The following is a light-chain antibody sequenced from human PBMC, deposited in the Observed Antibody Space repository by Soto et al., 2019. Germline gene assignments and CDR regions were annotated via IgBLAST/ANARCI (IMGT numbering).Light chain of an antibody. CDR3: SSYTSSSTPVV. J-gene: IGLJ2*01. CDR2: EVS. Sequence: QSVLTQPASVSGSPGQSITISCTGTSSDGGGYNYVSWYQQHPGKAPKLMIYEVSNRPSGVSNRFSGSKSGNTASLTISGLQAEDEADYYCSSYTSSSTPVVFGGGTKVTVL. V-gene: IGLV2-14*01. CDR1: SSDGGGYNY.